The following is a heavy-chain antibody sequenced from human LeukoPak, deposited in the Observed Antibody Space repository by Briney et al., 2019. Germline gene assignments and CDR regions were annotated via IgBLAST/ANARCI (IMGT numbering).Heavy chain of an antibody. D-gene: IGHD1-26*01. Sequence: SETLSLTCTVSGGSISSYYWSWIRQPPGKGLEWIGYIYYSGSTNYNPSLKSRVTISVDTSKNQFSLKLSSVTAADTAVYYCARGRRGREIDYWGQGTLVTVSS. J-gene: IGHJ4*02. CDR3: ARGRRGREIDY. CDR1: GGSISSYY. V-gene: IGHV4-59*01. CDR2: IYYSGST.